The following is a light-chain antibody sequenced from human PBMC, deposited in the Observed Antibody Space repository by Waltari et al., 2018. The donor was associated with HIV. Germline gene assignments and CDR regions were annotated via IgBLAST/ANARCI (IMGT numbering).Light chain of an antibody. J-gene: IGLJ3*02. CDR1: SSNIGNNY. CDR3: GTWDSSLSAGV. CDR2: DNN. V-gene: IGLV1-51*01. Sequence: QSVLTQPPSVSAAPGQKVTISCSGRSSNIGNNYVSWYQQRPGTAPKLLIYDNNKRPSGIPDRFSGSKSGTSATLGITGLQTGDEADYYCGTWDSSLSAGVFGGGTKLTVL.